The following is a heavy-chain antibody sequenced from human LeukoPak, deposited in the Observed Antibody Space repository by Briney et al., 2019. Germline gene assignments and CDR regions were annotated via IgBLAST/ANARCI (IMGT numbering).Heavy chain of an antibody. D-gene: IGHD3-22*01. J-gene: IGHJ4*02. Sequence: ASVKVSCKASGGTFSSYAISWVRQAPGQGLEWMGRIIPILGIANYAQKFQGRITITADKSTSTAYMELSSLRSEDTAVYYCARSYYYDSSVFDYWGQGALVTVSS. V-gene: IGHV1-69*04. CDR1: GGTFSSYA. CDR2: IIPILGIA. CDR3: ARSYYYDSSVFDY.